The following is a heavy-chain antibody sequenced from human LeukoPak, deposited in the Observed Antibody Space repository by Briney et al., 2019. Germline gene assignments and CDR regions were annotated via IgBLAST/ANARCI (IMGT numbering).Heavy chain of an antibody. CDR2: INHSGST. J-gene: IGHJ4*02. CDR3: ARGGVYCSGGSCYVYDY. CDR1: GGSFSGYY. Sequence: SETLSLTCAVYGGSFSGYYWSWIRQPPGKGLEWMGEINHSGSTNYNPSLKSRVTISVDTSKNQFSLKLSSVTAADTAVYYCARGGVYCSGGSCYVYDYWGQGTMVTVSS. V-gene: IGHV4-34*01. D-gene: IGHD2-15*01.